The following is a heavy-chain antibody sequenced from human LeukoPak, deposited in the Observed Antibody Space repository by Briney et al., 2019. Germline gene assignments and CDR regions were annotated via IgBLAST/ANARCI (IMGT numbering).Heavy chain of an antibody. D-gene: IGHD5-18*01. V-gene: IGHV7-4-1*02. J-gene: IGHJ4*02. CDR1: GYTFTSYA. Sequence: ASVKVSCKASGYTFTSYAMNWVRQAPGQGLEWMGWIKTNTGNPTYAQDFTGRFVFSLDTSVSTAYLQISSLKAEDTAVYYCAREPSTARLRDTAMGGTAEDYWGQGTLVTVSS. CDR2: IKTNTGNP. CDR3: AREPSTARLRDTAMGGTAEDY.